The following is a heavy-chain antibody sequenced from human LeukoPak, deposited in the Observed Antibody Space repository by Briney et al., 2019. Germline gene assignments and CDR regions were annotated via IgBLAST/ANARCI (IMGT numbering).Heavy chain of an antibody. CDR2: INHSGST. V-gene: IGHV4-34*01. CDR3: ARLRFLEWLLRYYYYMDV. D-gene: IGHD3-3*01. Sequence: SETLSLTCAVYGGSFSGYYWSWIRQPPGKGLEWIGEINHSGSTNYNPSLKSRVTTSVDTSKNQLSLKLSSVTAADTVVYYCARLRFLEWLLRYYYYMDVWGKGTPVTVSS. J-gene: IGHJ6*03. CDR1: GGSFSGYY.